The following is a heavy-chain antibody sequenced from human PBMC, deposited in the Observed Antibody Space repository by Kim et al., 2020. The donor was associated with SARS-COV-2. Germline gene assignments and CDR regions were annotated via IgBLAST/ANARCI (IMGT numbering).Heavy chain of an antibody. D-gene: IGHD6-6*01. Sequence: ASVKVSCKASGYTFTSYYMHWVRQAPGQGLEWMGIINPSGGSTSYAQKFQGRVTMTRDTSTSTVYMELSSLRSEDTAVYYCARLQRAYSSSSGCGYWGQGTLVTVSS. CDR2: INPSGGST. CDR3: ARLQRAYSSSSGCGY. J-gene: IGHJ4*02. V-gene: IGHV1-46*01. CDR1: GYTFTSYY.